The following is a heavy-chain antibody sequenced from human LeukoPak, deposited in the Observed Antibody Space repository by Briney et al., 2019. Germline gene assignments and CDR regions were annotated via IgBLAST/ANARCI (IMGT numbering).Heavy chain of an antibody. J-gene: IGHJ3*02. CDR1: GYTFTSYC. CDR2: INPSGGST. D-gene: IGHD6-13*01. CDR3: AREAEGGYSSRRDAFDI. Sequence: GASVKVSCKASGYTFTSYCMHWVRQAPGQGLEWMGIINPSGGSTSYAQKFQGRVTMTRDTSTSTVYMELSSLRSEDTAVYYCAREAEGGYSSRRDAFDIWGQGTMVTVSS. V-gene: IGHV1-46*01.